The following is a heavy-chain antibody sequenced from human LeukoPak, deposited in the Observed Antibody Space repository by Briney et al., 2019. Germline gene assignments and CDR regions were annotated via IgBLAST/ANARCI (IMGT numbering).Heavy chain of an antibody. J-gene: IGHJ3*02. CDR3: ARQVSGVGVMATIAHAFDI. CDR1: GYHFTSYW. Sequence: GGALEISWKGSGYHFTSYWIGWVRQVPGKGLEGVGIIYPGESDTRYSRSFQGQVTISADKSISTAYLQWSSLKASDTAMYYCARQVSGVGVMATIAHAFDIWGQGTMVTVSS. D-gene: IGHD5-24*01. CDR2: IYPGESDT. V-gene: IGHV5-51*01.